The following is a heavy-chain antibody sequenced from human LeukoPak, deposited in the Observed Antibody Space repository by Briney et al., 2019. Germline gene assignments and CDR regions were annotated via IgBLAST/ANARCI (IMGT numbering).Heavy chain of an antibody. CDR1: RGTFNNYA. CDR2: IIPVFDTT. D-gene: IGHD3-22*01. J-gene: IGHJ3*02. V-gene: IGHV1-69*13. CDR3: ARDPVVVVITTQSDAFDI. Sequence: SVKVSFKASRGTFNNYAISWVRQAPGQGLEWLEGIIPVFDTTNYAQKFQGRVTITADESTSTAYMELSSLRSEDTAVYYCARDPVVVVITTQSDAFDIWGQGTMVTVSS.